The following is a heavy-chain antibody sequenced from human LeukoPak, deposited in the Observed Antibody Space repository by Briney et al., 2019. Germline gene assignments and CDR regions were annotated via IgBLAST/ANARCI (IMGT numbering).Heavy chain of an antibody. CDR1: GFSFSSYA. CDR2: ISVSGGGT. D-gene: IGHD3-22*01. J-gene: IGHJ4*02. V-gene: IGHV3-23*01. Sequence: GGSLRLSCAASGFSFSSYAMSWVRQAPRKGLEWVSAISVSGGGTYYADSVKGRFTISRDNSKNTLYLQMNSLRAEDPAVYYCAKASAMIVVVSKYFDYWGQGTLVTVSS. CDR3: AKASAMIVVVSKYFDY.